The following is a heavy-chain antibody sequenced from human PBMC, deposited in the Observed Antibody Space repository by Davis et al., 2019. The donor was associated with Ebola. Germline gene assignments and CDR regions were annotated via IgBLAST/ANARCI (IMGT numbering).Heavy chain of an antibody. J-gene: IGHJ6*02. V-gene: IGHV4-59*08. D-gene: IGHD2-2*01. CDR1: GGSISSYY. CDR2: IYYSGST. CDR3: ASPGYCVSTSCYYYYGMDV. Sequence: MPSETLSLTCTVSGGSISSYYWSWIRQPPGKGLEWIGYIYYSGSTNYNPSLKSRVTISVDTSKNQFSLKLSSVTAADTAVYYCASPGYCVSTSCYYYYGMDVWGQGTTVTVSS.